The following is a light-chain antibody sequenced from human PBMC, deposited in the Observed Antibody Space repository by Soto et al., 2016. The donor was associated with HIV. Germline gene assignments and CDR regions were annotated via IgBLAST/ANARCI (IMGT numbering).Light chain of an antibody. CDR1: TLPKQY. CDR3: QSADSSGTYVL. CDR2: KDS. Sequence: SYELTQPPSVSVSLGQTASITCSGDTLPKQYAYWYQQKPGQAPVLVIYKDSERPSGIPERFSGSSSGTTVTLTISGVQAEDEADYYCQSADSSGTYVLFGGGTKLTVL. V-gene: IGLV3-25*03. J-gene: IGLJ2*01.